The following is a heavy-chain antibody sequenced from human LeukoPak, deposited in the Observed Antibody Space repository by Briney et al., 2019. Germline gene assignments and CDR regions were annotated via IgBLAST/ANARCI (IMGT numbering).Heavy chain of an antibody. CDR2: INPNSGGT. Sequence: ASVKVSCKASGYTFTGYYMHWVRQAPGQGLEWMGRINPNSGGTNYAQKFQGRVTMTEDTSTDTAYMELSSLRSEDTAVYYCATGKPYIAVAGFDYWGHGTLVTVSS. D-gene: IGHD6-19*01. J-gene: IGHJ4*01. CDR1: GYTFTGYY. CDR3: ATGKPYIAVAGFDY. V-gene: IGHV1-2*06.